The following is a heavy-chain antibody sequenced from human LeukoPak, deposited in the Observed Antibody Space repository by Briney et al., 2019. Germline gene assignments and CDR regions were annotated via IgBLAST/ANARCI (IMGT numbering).Heavy chain of an antibody. V-gene: IGHV1-18*04. J-gene: IGHJ5*02. CDR2: ISPFNGNT. Sequence: ASVKVSCKAPGYTFTNSYIHWVRQAPGQVLEWMGWISPFNGNTKSAQKVQGRVTMSTDASTRTAYMELRSLRSDDTAVYYCAREVAVANGWFDPWGQGTLVIVSS. CDR3: AREVAVANGWFDP. CDR1: GYTFTNSY. D-gene: IGHD6-19*01.